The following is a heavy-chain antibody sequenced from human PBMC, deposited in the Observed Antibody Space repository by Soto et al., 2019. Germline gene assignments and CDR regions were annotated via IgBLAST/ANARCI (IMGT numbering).Heavy chain of an antibody. Sequence: GGSLRLSCAASGFTFSSYAMHWVRQAPGKGLEYVSAISSNGGSTYYANSVKGRFTISRDNSKNTLYLQMGSLRAEDMAVYYCARTYGDYENDAFDIWGQGTMVTVSS. J-gene: IGHJ3*02. CDR3: ARTYGDYENDAFDI. D-gene: IGHD4-17*01. V-gene: IGHV3-64*01. CDR2: ISSNGGST. CDR1: GFTFSSYA.